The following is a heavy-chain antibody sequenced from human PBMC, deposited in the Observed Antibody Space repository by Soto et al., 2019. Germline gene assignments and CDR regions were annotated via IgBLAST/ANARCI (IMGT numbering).Heavy chain of an antibody. D-gene: IGHD1-26*01. J-gene: IGHJ5*02. Sequence: QVQLVESGGGVVQPGRSLRLSCAASGFTFSSYAMHWVRQAPGKGLEWVAVISYDGSNKYYADSVKGRFTISRDNSKNTLYLQMNSLRAEDTAVYYCEVGATNLHWFDPWGQGTLVTVSS. CDR1: GFTFSSYA. CDR2: ISYDGSNK. CDR3: EVGATNLHWFDP. V-gene: IGHV3-30-3*01.